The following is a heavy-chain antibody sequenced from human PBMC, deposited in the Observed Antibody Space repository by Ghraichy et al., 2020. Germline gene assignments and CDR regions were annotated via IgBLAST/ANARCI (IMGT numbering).Heavy chain of an antibody. CDR3: AKFSRSASRDFWSGYYTS. V-gene: IGHV5-51*01. CDR2: IFPADSDT. CDR1: GYSFTIYW. D-gene: IGHD3-3*01. J-gene: IGHJ5*02. Sequence: GESLNISCKASGYSFTIYWIHWVRQMPGKELEWMGMIFPADSDTRYSPSFQGQVSISADKSITTAYLQWSSLKASDTAMYYCAKFSRSASRDFWSGYYTSWGQGTLVTVSS.